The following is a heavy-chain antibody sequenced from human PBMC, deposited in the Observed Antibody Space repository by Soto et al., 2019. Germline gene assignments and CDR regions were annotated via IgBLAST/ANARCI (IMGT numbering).Heavy chain of an antibody. CDR1: GFTFSSSA. CDR2: IAVGSGNA. CDR3: AARGYYDFGSGFLASSYQGMDV. D-gene: IGHD3-3*01. Sequence: SVKLSSKDSGFTFSSSAVQWVRQARGQRLDCIGWIAVGSGNANYAQKFQERVTITRDMSTTTADMRLSSLRSEDTAVYYCAARGYYDFGSGFLASSYQGMDVWG. J-gene: IGHJ6*02. V-gene: IGHV1-58*01.